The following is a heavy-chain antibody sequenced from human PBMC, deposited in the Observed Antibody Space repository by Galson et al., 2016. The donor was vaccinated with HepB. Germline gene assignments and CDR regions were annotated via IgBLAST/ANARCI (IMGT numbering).Heavy chain of an antibody. CDR1: GFSISSYS. J-gene: IGHJ6*02. D-gene: IGHD6-13*01. CDR3: ARDGGQQLVRWERLRKVYYYYPMDV. V-gene: IGHV3-48*02. Sequence: SLRLSCAASGFSISSYSFNWVRQAPGKGLEWVSHIGSGGSTISYADPVKGRFPISSDNAKHSLYLQMHSLRDEDTAVYYCARDGGQQLVRWERLRKVYYYYPMDVWGQGTTVTVSS. CDR2: IGSGGSTI.